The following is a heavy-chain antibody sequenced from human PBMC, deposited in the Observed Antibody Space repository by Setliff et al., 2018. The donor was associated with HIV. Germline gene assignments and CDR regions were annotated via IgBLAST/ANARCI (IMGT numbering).Heavy chain of an antibody. V-gene: IGHV4-31*03. CDR2: IYYSGST. CDR1: GGSISSGGYY. Sequence: PSETLSLTCTVSGGSISSGGYYWRWIRQHPGKGLEWLGYIYYSGSTYYNPSLKSRVTISVDTSKNQFSLKLSSVTAADTAVYYSARTTPAWHGYNLDYWGQGTLVTVSS. CDR3: ARTTPAWHGYNLDY. D-gene: IGHD5-12*01. J-gene: IGHJ4*02.